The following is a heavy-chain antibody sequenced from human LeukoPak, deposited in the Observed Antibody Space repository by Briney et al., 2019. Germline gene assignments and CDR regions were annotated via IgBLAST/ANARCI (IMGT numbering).Heavy chain of an antibody. V-gene: IGHV3-66*01. CDR3: AAKWLLRRY. Sequence: GGSLRLSCTASGFTVSSNYMTWVRQAPGKGLECVSLIHSGGTTDYADSVKGRFTISRDNSKNMLYLQMDSLRVEDTAVYYCAAKWLLRRYWGQGTLVTVSS. CDR2: IHSGGTT. D-gene: IGHD3-22*01. CDR1: GFTVSSNY. J-gene: IGHJ4*02.